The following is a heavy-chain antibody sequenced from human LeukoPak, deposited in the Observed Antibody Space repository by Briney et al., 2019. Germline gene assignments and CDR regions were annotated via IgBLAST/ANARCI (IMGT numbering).Heavy chain of an antibody. CDR2: LSGSGGST. CDR3: AKEVRESAWYYFDY. V-gene: IGHV3-23*01. CDR1: GYSFSNYA. Sequence: GGSLRLSCVASGYSFSNYAMSWVRQAPGKGLEWVSALSGSGGSTYYSDSVKGRFTISRDNSKNTLYLQMNSLRAEDTAVYYCAKEVRESAWYYFDYWGQGTLVTVSS. J-gene: IGHJ4*02. D-gene: IGHD3-10*01.